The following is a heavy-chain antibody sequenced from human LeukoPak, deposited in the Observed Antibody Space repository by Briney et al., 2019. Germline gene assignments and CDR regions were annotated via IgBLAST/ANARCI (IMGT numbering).Heavy chain of an antibody. D-gene: IGHD2-2*01. J-gene: IGHJ2*01. CDR1: GFIFSDYY. CDR3: SRIPAWLNAFGYFDL. V-gene: IGHV3-11*01. Sequence: GGSLRLSCAASGFIFSDYYMSWIRQAPGKGLEWVSYISSSGSTIYYADSVKGQFTISRDNAKTSLYLQMNSLRAEDTAVYYCSRIPAWLNAFGYFDLWGRGTLVTVSS. CDR2: ISSSGSTI.